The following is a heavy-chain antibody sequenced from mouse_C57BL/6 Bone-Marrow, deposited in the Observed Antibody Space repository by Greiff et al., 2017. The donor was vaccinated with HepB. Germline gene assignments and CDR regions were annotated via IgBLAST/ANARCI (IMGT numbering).Heavy chain of an antibody. J-gene: IGHJ4*01. CDR2: IDPSDSYT. CDR1: GYTFTSYW. V-gene: IGHV1-50*01. D-gene: IGHD2-5*01. CDR3: ARGAYYSNSYYAIDY. Sequence: QVQLKQPGAELVKPGASVKLSCKASGYTFTSYWMQWVKQRPGQGLEWIGEIDPSDSYTNYNQKFKGKATLTVDTSSSTAYMQLSSLTSEDSAVYYCARGAYYSNSYYAIDYWGQGTSLTVSS.